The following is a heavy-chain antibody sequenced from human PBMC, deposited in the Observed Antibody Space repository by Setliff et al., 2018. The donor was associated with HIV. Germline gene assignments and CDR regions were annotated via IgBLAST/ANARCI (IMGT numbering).Heavy chain of an antibody. CDR1: GTNLDSFV. CDR3: ARAPMIRSTSGGLDY. D-gene: IGHD3-22*01. V-gene: IGHV1-2*02. CDR2: INPKTGDT. J-gene: IGHJ4*02. Sequence: GASVKVSCKASGTNLDSFVISWVRQAHGQGLEWVGWINPKTGDTNFARKFQGRVTTTSDTSFNTAYMELSRLKSDDTAVYYCARAPMIRSTSGGLDYWGQGTLVTVSS.